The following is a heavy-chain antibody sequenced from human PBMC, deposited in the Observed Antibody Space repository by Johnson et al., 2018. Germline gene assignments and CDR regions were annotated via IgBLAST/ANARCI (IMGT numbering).Heavy chain of an antibody. CDR2: INWNGGST. D-gene: IGHD6-19*01. V-gene: IGHV3-20*04. CDR1: GFSFDDYG. CDR3: SSDQVAANYYYYYMDV. J-gene: IGHJ6*03. Sequence: VQLVESGGGVVRPGGSLRLPCVGSGFSFDDYGMSWVSQAPGKGLEWGSGINWNGGSTGYADSVKGRFTISRDNSKNTLHLQMNSLRAEDTAVYYCSSDQVAANYYYYYMDVWGKGTTVTVSS.